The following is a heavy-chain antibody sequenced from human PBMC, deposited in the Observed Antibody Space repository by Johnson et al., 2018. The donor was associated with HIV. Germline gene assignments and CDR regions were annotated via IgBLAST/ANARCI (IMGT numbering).Heavy chain of an antibody. CDR3: ARACRDGYTCDAFDI. CDR1: GFSVSSNY. V-gene: IGHV3-66*01. D-gene: IGHD5-24*01. CDR2: INSGGST. Sequence: VQVVESGGGLVQPGGSLRLSCEASGFSVSSNYMTWVRQGPGKGLEWVSVINSGGSTYYADSVKGRFTISRDNSKKTLYLQMNSLRAEDTAVYYCARACRDGYTCDAFDIWGQGTMVTVSS. J-gene: IGHJ3*02.